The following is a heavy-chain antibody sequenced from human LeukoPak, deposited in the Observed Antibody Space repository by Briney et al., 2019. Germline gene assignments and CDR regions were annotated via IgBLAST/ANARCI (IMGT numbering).Heavy chain of an antibody. D-gene: IGHD5/OR15-5a*01. CDR3: ARDHVYGGADY. CDR2: IYYSGST. CDR1: GGSISNYY. V-gene: IGHV4-59*01. Sequence: SETLSLTCTVSGGSISNYYWSWIRQPPGKGLEWIGYIYYSGSTNYNPSLKSRVTISVDTSKNQFSLKLSSVTAADTALYYCARDHVYGGADYWGQGTLVTVSS. J-gene: IGHJ4*02.